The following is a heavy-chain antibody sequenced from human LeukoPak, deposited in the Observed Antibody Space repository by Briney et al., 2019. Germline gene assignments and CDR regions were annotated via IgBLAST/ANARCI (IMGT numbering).Heavy chain of an antibody. V-gene: IGHV4-59*01. J-gene: IGHJ3*02. Sequence: SATLSLTCTVSGGSISSYYWSWIRQPPGKGLEWIGYIYYSGSTNYNPSLKSRVTISVDTSKNQFSLKLSSVTAADTAVYYCARDFAKSDRSNDAFDIWGQGTMVTVSS. D-gene: IGHD2-21*02. CDR1: GGSISSYY. CDR2: IYYSGST. CDR3: ARDFAKSDRSNDAFDI.